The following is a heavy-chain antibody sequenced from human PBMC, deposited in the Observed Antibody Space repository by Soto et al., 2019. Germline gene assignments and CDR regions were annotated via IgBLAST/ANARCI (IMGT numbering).Heavy chain of an antibody. V-gene: IGHV3-23*01. CDR2: ISDTGDDT. CDR1: GFSFRTYA. CDR3: ASYVGGPTFYFDS. D-gene: IGHD3-10*02. Sequence: EVQLLESGGGLVQPGGSLRLSCAASGFSFRTYAMSWVRQAPGQGLEWVSVISDTGDDTYYADSVKGRFTISRDSSRNTLCLRMNRLRAEDTAVYDCASYVGGPTFYFDSWGQGTLVTVAS. J-gene: IGHJ4*02.